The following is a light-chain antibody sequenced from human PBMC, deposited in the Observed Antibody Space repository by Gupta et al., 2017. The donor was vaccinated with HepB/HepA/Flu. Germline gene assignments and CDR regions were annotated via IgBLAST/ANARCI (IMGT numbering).Light chain of an antibody. CDR3: QQRSHWCS. J-gene: IGKJ2*04. CDR1: QSVSTY. Sequence: IVLTQSPGTLSLSPGERATLSCRASQSVSTYLSWYQHKPGQPPRLLIYDASNRATGIPARFSGSGSGTDFTLTISSLEPEDFAVYYCQQRSHWCSFGQGTKLEIK. CDR2: DAS. V-gene: IGKV3-11*01.